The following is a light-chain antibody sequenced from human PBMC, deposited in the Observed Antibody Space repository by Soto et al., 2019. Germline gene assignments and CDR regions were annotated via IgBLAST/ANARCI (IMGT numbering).Light chain of an antibody. J-gene: IGLJ1*01. CDR3: CSFAGSNPFPYV. V-gene: IGLV2-23*02. CDR1: ISDVGSHNL. CDR2: EVS. Sequence: QSVLTQPASVSGSPGQSITISCTGTISDVGSHNLVSWYQQHPGKAPKLIIYEVSERPSGVSSRFSGSKSGNTASLTVSGLQADDEADYHCCSFAGSNPFPYVFGTGTKVT.